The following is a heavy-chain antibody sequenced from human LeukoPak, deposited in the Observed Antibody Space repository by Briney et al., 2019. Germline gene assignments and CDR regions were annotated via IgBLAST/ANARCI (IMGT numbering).Heavy chain of an antibody. V-gene: IGHV3-74*01. Sequence: HSGGSLRLSCAASGLTFSSYWMHWVRQAPGKRLDWVSRIYIDGSSTNYADSVKGRFTISRDNAKNTLYLQMNSLRAEDTAIYYCAAVLSGAYRSFDYWGQGILVTVSS. CDR2: IYIDGSST. CDR1: GLTFSSYW. CDR3: AAVLSGAYRSFDY. D-gene: IGHD4-11*01. J-gene: IGHJ4*02.